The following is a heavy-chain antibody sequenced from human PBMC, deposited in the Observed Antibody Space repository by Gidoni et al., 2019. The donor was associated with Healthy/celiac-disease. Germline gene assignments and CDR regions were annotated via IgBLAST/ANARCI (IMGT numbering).Heavy chain of an antibody. CDR1: GFTFSSYS. V-gene: IGHV3-21*01. D-gene: IGHD2-2*01. CDR2: ISSSSSYI. CDR3: ARGFGDIVVVPAAPFDY. J-gene: IGHJ4*02. Sequence: EVQLVESGGGLVKPGGSLRLSCAASGFTFSSYSMNWVRQAPGKGLELVSSISSSSSYIYYAYSVKGRFTISRDNAKNSLYLQMNSLRAEDTAVYYCARGFGDIVVVPAAPFDYWGQGTLVTVSS.